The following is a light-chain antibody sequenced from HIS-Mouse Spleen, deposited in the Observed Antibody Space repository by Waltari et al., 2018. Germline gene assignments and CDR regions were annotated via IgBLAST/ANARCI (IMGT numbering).Light chain of an antibody. Sequence: QSALTQPRSVSGSPGPSVTISCTGTSSAVGGYTYVSWYQQHPGKAPKLMIYDVSKRPSGVPDRFAGSKSGNTASLTISGLQAEDEADYYCCSYAGSYTYVFGTGTKVTVL. CDR2: DVS. CDR3: CSYAGSYTYV. V-gene: IGLV2-11*01. J-gene: IGLJ1*01. CDR1: SSAVGGYTY.